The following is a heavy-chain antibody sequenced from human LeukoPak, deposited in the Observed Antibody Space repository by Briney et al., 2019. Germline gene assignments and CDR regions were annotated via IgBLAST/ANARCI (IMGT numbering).Heavy chain of an antibody. V-gene: IGHV5-51*01. CDR1: GXSFTNYW. J-gene: IGHJ4*02. CDR3: ARRVSGTPFFEY. D-gene: IGHD6-19*01. Sequence: GESLKISCKGSGXSFTNYWIAWVRQMPGKGLEWMGIIYPGDSDTRYSPSFQGQVTISADKSISTAYLQWSSLKASDSAIYYCARRVSGTPFFEYWGKGTLVTVSS. CDR2: IYPGDSDT.